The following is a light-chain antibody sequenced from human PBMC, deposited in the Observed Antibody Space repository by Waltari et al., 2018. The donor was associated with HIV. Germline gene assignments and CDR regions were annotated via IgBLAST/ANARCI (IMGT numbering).Light chain of an antibody. V-gene: IGLV2-14*01. CDR3: SSFAAGGTQV. CDR2: EVN. CDR1: SSDVGDYNS. J-gene: IGLJ1*01. Sequence: QSALTQPASVSGSPGQSTTISCSGTSSDVGDYNSVSWYQLHPGKAPQLLIFEVNNRASGVSIRSSASKCGNTAFLTTSGHQAEDEADYYCSSFAAGGTQVFGTGTKVTV.